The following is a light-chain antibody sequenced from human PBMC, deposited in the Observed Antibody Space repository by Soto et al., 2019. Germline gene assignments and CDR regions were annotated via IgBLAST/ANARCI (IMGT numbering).Light chain of an antibody. Sequence: AIQMTQSPSSLSASVQGRVTISCRASQEIRKDLAWYKQMPGKAPQILVYGAFTLHTGVAFSFSGSGSATDFTLTIRSLQPEDSAAYYCLQDYMYPFTFGQETKVDIK. J-gene: IGKJ2*01. CDR1: QEIRKD. V-gene: IGKV1-6*01. CDR3: LQDYMYPFT. CDR2: GAF.